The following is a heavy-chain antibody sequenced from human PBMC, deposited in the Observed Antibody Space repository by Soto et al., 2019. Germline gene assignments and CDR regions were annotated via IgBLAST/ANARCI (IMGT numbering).Heavy chain of an antibody. V-gene: IGHV3-23*01. D-gene: IGHD3-16*01. Sequence: EVHLLESGGGLVQPGGSLILSCAASGFTFSSYAMTWVRQAPGRGLVGVSGINGSGGRTYYEDAVKGRFTISRDNSKSTLYLQMNRLRAEVTAVYYCEKGARYCEYVRRFDSWGQGTLVTVS. CDR1: GFTFSSYA. CDR3: EKGARYCEYVRRFDS. J-gene: IGHJ5*01. CDR2: INGSGGRT.